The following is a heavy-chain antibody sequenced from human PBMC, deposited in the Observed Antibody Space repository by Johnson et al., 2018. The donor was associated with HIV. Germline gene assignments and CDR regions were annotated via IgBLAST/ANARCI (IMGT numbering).Heavy chain of an antibody. J-gene: IGHJ3*02. D-gene: IGHD3-16*01. CDR3: ALPYTGGVHAFDS. Sequence: VQLVESGGAVVQPGGSLRLSCAASGFNFDDYTMHWVRQVPGKGLEWVSLISWEGDKTYYADSVRGRIIISRDNSKNSLFLQLNNLRIEDTALYYCALPYTGGVHAFDSWGQGTMVTVSS. V-gene: IGHV3-43*01. CDR1: GFNFDDYT. CDR2: ISWEGDKT.